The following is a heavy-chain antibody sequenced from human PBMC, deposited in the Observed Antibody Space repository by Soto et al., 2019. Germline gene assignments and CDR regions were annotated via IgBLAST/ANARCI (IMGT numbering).Heavy chain of an antibody. CDR1: GFAFRNYG. CDR2: ISGSGGST. Sequence: EVQLLGSGGGLVHPGGSLRLSCAASGFAFRNYGMSWVRQAPGKGLKWDSTISGSGGSTYYADSVKGRFTISRDNSKNTLYLQMNTLRAEDTAIYYCAKDTFDVPPGFDYWGQGTLVTVSS. CDR3: AKDTFDVPPGFDY. J-gene: IGHJ4*02. V-gene: IGHV3-23*01. D-gene: IGHD3-9*01.